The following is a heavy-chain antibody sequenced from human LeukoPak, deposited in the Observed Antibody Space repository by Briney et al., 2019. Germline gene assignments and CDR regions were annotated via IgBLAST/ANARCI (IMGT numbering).Heavy chain of an antibody. CDR3: ARGFLGYCSSTSCPFDI. CDR2: IYHSGST. Sequence: SGTLSLTCAVSGGSISSSNWWSWVRQPPGKGLEWIGEIYHSGSTNYNPSLKSRVTISVDTSKNQFSLKLSSVTAADTAVYYCARGFLGYCSSTSCPFDIWGQGTMVTVSS. D-gene: IGHD2-2*01. J-gene: IGHJ3*02. V-gene: IGHV4-4*02. CDR1: GGSISSSNW.